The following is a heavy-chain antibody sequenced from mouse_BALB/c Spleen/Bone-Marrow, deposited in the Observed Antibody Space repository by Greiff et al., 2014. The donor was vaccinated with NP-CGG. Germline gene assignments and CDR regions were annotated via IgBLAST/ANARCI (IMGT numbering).Heavy chain of an antibody. D-gene: IGHD2-2*01. CDR3: ARERYGYDGWYFDV. V-gene: IGHV1S41*01. CDR2: IAPGSGST. CDR1: GYTFTNYW. J-gene: IGHJ1*01. Sequence: DLVKPGASVKPSCKASGYTFTNYWINWIKQRPGQGLEWIGRIAPGSGSTYYNEMFKGKTTLTVDTPSSTAYIQLSSLSSEDSDVYFCARERYGYDGWYFDVWGAGTTVTVSS.